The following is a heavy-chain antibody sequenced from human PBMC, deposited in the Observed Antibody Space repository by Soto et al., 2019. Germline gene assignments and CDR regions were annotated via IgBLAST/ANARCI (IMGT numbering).Heavy chain of an antibody. CDR2: ISWKDDK. J-gene: IGHJ4*02. CDR1: GFSLTTSGAG. D-gene: IGHD3-10*01. Sequence: SGPTLVNPTQTLTLTCTYSGFSLTTSGAGVGWIRQPPGKALEWLALISWKDDKRYNPGLESRLTITKDTSKNQVILTLTNMDPVDTATYFCANRYGGHYYRWYFDSWGQGTLVTVSS. V-gene: IGHV2-5*01. CDR3: ANRYGGHYYRWYFDS.